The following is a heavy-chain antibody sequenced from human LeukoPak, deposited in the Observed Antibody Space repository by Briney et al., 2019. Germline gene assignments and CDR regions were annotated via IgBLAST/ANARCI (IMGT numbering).Heavy chain of an antibody. D-gene: IGHD3-16*01. CDR1: GFTFSSYW. J-gene: IGHJ6*02. V-gene: IGHV3-53*01. CDR2: IYSGGST. CDR3: ARDRWGYPNDYYGMDV. Sequence: PGGSLRLSCAASGFTFSSYWMNWARQAPGKGLEWVSVIYSGGSTYYADSVKGRFTISRDNSKNTLYLQMNSLRAEDTAVYYCARDRWGYPNDYYGMDVWGQGTTVTVSS.